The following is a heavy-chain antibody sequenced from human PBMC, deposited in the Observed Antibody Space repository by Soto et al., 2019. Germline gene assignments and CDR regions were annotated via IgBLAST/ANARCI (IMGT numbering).Heavy chain of an antibody. CDR3: GGVVGRAYYYGRDV. Sequence: SETLSLTCAVYGGSFSGYYWSWIRQPPGKGLEWIGEINHSGSTNYNPSLKSRVTISVDTSKNQFSLKLSSVTAADTAVYYCGGVVGRAYYYGRDVWGQGTTVS. V-gene: IGHV4-34*01. J-gene: IGHJ6*02. CDR2: INHSGST. CDR1: GGSFSGYY. D-gene: IGHD2-15*01.